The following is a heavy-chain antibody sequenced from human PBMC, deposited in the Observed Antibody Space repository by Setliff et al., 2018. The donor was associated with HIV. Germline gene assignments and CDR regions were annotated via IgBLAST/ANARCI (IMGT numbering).Heavy chain of an antibody. J-gene: IGHJ4*02. Sequence: SETLSLTCTVSGASISSSSHHWAWIRQPPGKGLEYIGNIYYTGSTNHNPSLESRVSISVDTSKNQFSLKLKSVTAADTAVYYCARDSDGSSYYHFAHWSQGTLVTGSS. CDR2: IYYTGST. CDR3: ARDSDGSSYYHFAH. CDR1: GASISSSSHH. D-gene: IGHD3-22*01. V-gene: IGHV4-39*07.